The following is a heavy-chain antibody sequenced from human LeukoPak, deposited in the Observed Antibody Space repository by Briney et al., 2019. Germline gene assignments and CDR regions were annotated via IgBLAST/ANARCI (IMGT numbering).Heavy chain of an antibody. Sequence: SETLSLTCTVSGGSISTYYWSWIRQPPGKGLEWIGYIYYSGITNYNPSLKSRATISVDTSKNQFSLKLNSVTAADTAVYYCAKRGSNTWSDFDYWGQGTLVTVTS. J-gene: IGHJ4*02. CDR1: GGSISTYY. V-gene: IGHV4-59*08. CDR2: IYYSGIT. CDR3: AKRGSNTWSDFDY. D-gene: IGHD6-13*01.